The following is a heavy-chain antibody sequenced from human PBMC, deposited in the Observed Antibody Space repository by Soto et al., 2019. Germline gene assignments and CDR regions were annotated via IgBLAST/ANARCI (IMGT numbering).Heavy chain of an antibody. CDR1: GYTFTSYG. V-gene: IGHV1-18*01. J-gene: IGHJ4*02. CDR2: ISAYNGNT. Sequence: ASVKVSCKASGYTFTSYGISWVRQAPGQGLEWMGWISAYNGNTNYAQKLQGRVTMTTDTSTSTAHMELRSLRSDDTAVYYCARPDPYGSSFDYWGQGTLVTVSS. D-gene: IGHD3-10*01. CDR3: ARPDPYGSSFDY.